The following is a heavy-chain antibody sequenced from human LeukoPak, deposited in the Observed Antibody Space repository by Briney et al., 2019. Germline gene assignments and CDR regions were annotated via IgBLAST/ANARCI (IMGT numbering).Heavy chain of an antibody. CDR1: GCAFTSYY. CDR3: ASGYCSGGSCYSPSDY. Sequence: ASVKVSCKASGCAFTSYYMHWVRQAPGQGLKWMGLINPSGGITDYAQKFQGRVTMTRDMSTSTVYMELSSLRSEDTAVYYCASGYCSGGSCYSPSDYWGQGTLVTVSS. V-gene: IGHV1-46*01. CDR2: INPSGGIT. D-gene: IGHD2-15*01. J-gene: IGHJ4*02.